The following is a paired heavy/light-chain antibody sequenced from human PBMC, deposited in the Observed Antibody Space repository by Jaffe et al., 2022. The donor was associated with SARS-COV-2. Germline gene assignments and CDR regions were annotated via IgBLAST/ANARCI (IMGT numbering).Heavy chain of an antibody. Sequence: EVQLVESGGGLIQPGGSLRLSCVVSGFIVSDNYMNWVRQAPGKGLEWVSVIYSGVSTYYADSVKGRFTISRDNSKNTLFLQMNSLRADDTGVYYCARELSGPDAFDIWGQGTMVTVSS. V-gene: IGHV3-53*01. CDR3: ARELSGPDAFDI. J-gene: IGHJ3*02. D-gene: IGHD5-12*01. CDR2: IYSGVST. CDR1: GFIVSDNY.
Light chain of an antibody. V-gene: IGKV3-11*01. Sequence: EIVLTQSPATLSLSPGERATLSCRASQSVSSNLAWYQQKPGQAPRLLIYDASNRATGIPARFSGSGSGADFTLAISSLEPEDFAVYYCQFRSNWPPMYTFGQGTKLEIK. CDR2: DAS. CDR3: QFRSNWPPMYT. CDR1: QSVSSN. J-gene: IGKJ2*01.